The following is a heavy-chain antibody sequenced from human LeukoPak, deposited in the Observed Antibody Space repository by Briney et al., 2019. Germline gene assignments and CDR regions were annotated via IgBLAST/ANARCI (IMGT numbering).Heavy chain of an antibody. CDR2: ISYDGSNK. J-gene: IGHJ6*02. V-gene: IGHV3-30*03. CDR3: ARGSYFGIDV. CDR1: GFTFSYYG. Sequence: GGSLRLSCAASGFTFSYYGMHWVRQAPGKGLDWVAVISYDGSNKYYADSVKGPFTISRDNSKNTLDLQMNSLRAEDTAVYHCARGSYFGIDVWGQGTTVTVSS.